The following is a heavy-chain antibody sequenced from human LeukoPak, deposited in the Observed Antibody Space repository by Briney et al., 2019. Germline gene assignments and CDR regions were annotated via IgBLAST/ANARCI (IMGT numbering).Heavy chain of an antibody. CDR3: AKDPLALWLTNPDHAYFQH. V-gene: IGHV3-23*01. D-gene: IGHD5-12*01. CDR2: ISGSGGST. J-gene: IGHJ1*01. CDR1: GFTFSSYA. Sequence: GGSLRLSCAASGFTFSSYAMSWVRQAPGKGLEWVSAISGSGGSTYYADSVKGRFTISRDNSKNTLYLQMNSLRAEDTAVYYCAKDPLALWLTNPDHAYFQHWGQGTLVTVFS.